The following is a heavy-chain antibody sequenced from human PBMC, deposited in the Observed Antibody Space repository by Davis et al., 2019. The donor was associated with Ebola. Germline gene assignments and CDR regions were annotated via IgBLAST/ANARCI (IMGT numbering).Heavy chain of an antibody. J-gene: IGHJ4*02. V-gene: IGHV3-11*01. CDR1: GFTFSDYY. CDR2: ISSSGSTI. D-gene: IGHD1-26*01. Sequence: GESLKISCAASGFTFSDYYMSWIRQAPGKGLEWVSYISSSGSTIYYADSVKGRFTISRDNAKNSLYLQMNSLRAEDTALYYCAKDISGGQWELRGGYFDYWGQGTLVTVSS. CDR3: AKDISGGQWELRGGYFDY.